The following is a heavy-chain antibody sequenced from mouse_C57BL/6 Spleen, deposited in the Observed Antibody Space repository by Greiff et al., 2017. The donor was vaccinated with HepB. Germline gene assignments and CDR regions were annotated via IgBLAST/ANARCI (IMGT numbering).Heavy chain of an antibody. CDR2: IDPENGDT. J-gene: IGHJ1*03. CDR1: GFNIKDDY. V-gene: IGHV14-4*01. CDR3: TTDVNYVYWYFDV. D-gene: IGHD2-1*01. Sequence: DVQLQESGAELVRPGASVKLSCTASGFNIKDDYMHWVKQRPEQGLEWIGWIDPENGDTEYASKFQGKATITADTSSNTAYLQLSSLTSEDTAVYYCTTDVNYVYWYFDVWGTGTTVTVSS.